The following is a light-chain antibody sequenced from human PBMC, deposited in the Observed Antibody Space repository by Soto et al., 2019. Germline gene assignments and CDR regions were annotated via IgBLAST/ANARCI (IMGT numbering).Light chain of an antibody. V-gene: IGKV3-15*01. Sequence: EIVMTQSPATLSVSPGERATLSCRASQSVSSNLAWYQQKPDQAPRLLIYGASTRATGIPARFSGSGSGTEFTLPISSLQSEDFAVYYCQQYNNWPYTFGQGTKLEIK. CDR3: QQYNNWPYT. CDR1: QSVSSN. CDR2: GAS. J-gene: IGKJ2*01.